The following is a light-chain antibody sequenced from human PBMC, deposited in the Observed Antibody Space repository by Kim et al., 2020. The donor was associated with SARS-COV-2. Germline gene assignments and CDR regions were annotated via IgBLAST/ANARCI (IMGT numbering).Light chain of an antibody. Sequence: SPGEIATLSCRASQSVSRSYLAWYQQKPGQAPRLLIYGASSRATGIPDRFSGSESGTDFTLTISRLEPEDFAVYYCQQYDMSPLTFGGGTKVDIK. CDR3: QQYDMSPLT. CDR2: GAS. V-gene: IGKV3-20*01. J-gene: IGKJ4*01. CDR1: QSVSRSY.